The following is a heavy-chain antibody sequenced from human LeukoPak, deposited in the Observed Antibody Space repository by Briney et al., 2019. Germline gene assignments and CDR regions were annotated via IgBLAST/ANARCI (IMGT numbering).Heavy chain of an antibody. CDR1: GVSISSSNSY. D-gene: IGHD3/OR15-3a*01. V-gene: IGHV4-39*01. CDR2: IYYSGNT. CDR3: ARQTGSGLFILP. J-gene: IGHJ4*02. Sequence: SETLSLTCTVSGVSISSSNSYWGWIRQPPGKGLEWIGSIYYSGNTYYNASLKSQVSISIDTSKNQFSLRLTSVTAADTAVYYLARQTGSGLFILPGGQGTLVTVSS.